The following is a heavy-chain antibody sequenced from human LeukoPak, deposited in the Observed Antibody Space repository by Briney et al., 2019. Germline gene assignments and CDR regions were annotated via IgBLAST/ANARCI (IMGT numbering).Heavy chain of an antibody. V-gene: IGHV4-39*07. CDR2: IYYSGST. Sequence: ASETLSLTCTVSGGSISSSSYYWGWIRQPPGKGLEWIGSIYYSGSTYYNPSLKSRVTISVDTSKNQFSLKLSSVTAADTAVYYCARSYYGDYWWFDPWGQGTLVTVSS. J-gene: IGHJ5*02. CDR3: ARSYYGDYWWFDP. D-gene: IGHD4-17*01. CDR1: GGSISSSSYY.